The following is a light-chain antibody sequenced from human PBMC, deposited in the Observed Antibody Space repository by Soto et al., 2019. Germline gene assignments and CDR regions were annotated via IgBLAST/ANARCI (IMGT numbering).Light chain of an antibody. J-gene: IGKJ1*01. CDR2: DAS. Sequence: IVMTQSPATLSVSPGERATLSCRASQGIGSTLAWYQQKPGQTPRLLIYDASTRATGIPARFSGIGSGTEFTLIISSLQSEDFATYYCQQYNSYSRTFGQGTKVDIK. V-gene: IGKV3-15*01. CDR1: QGIGST. CDR3: QQYNSYSRT.